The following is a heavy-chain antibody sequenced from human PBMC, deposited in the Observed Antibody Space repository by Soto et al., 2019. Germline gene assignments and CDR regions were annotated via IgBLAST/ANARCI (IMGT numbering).Heavy chain of an antibody. Sequence: GGSLRLSCAASGFTFSSYAMHWVRQAPGKGLEWVAVISYDGSNKYYADSVKGRFTISRDNSKNTLYLQMNSLRAEDTAVYYCASVQTGIQFDEGPNAFDIWGQGTMVTVSS. V-gene: IGHV3-30*04. CDR1: GFTFSSYA. CDR3: ASVQTGIQFDEGPNAFDI. J-gene: IGHJ3*02. CDR2: ISYDGSNK. D-gene: IGHD4-4*01.